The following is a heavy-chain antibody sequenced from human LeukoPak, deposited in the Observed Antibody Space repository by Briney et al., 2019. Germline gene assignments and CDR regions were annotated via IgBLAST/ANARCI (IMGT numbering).Heavy chain of an antibody. CDR3: ARINFNPDY. D-gene: IGHD1-14*01. Sequence: SETLSLTCSVSGYSISRGYHWAWVRQPPGKGLEWIGSVHHSGATYYNPSLNSRLTISVDTSKNQFSLKVDSVTAADTAVYYCARINFNPDYWGQGTLVSVSS. CDR2: VHHSGAT. V-gene: IGHV4-38-2*02. J-gene: IGHJ4*02. CDR1: GYSISRGYH.